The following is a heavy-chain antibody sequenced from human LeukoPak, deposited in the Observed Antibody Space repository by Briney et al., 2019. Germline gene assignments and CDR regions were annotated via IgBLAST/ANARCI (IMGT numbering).Heavy chain of an antibody. J-gene: IGHJ6*03. CDR1: GFTFTSYD. D-gene: IGHD2/OR15-2a*01. CDR2: MNPNSGNT. V-gene: IGHV1-8*03. CDR3: ARGGAPILYYYYYMDV. Sequence: ASVKVSCKASGFTFTSYDINWVRQATGQGLEWMGWMNPNSGNTGYAQKFQGRVTITRNTPISTAYMELSSLRSEDTAVYYCARGGAPILYYYYYMDVWGKGTTVTVSS.